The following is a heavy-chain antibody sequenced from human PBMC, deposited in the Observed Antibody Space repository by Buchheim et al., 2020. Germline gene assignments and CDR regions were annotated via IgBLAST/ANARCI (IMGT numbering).Heavy chain of an antibody. J-gene: IGHJ5*02. CDR2: INPSGGST. D-gene: IGHD2-2*01. CDR1: GYTFTSYY. CDR3: ARAESSGYCSSTSCRVGNWFDP. V-gene: IGHV1-46*01. Sequence: QVQLVQSGAEVKKPGASVKVSCKASGYTFTSYYMHWVRQAPGQRLEWMGIINPSGGSTSYAQKFQGRVTMTRDTSTSTVYMELSSLRSEDTAVYYCARAESSGYCSSTSCRVGNWFDPWGQGTL.